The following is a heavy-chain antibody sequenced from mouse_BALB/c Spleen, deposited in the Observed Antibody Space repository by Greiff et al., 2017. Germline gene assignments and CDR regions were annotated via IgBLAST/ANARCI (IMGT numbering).Heavy chain of an antibody. Sequence: EVKLMESGGGLVKPGGSLKLSCAASGFTFSSYTMSWVRQTPEKRLEWVATISSGGGNTYYPDSVKGRFTISRDNAKNNLYLQMSSLRSEDTALYYCATYYGNYFDYWGQGTTLTVSS. D-gene: IGHD2-10*01. CDR1: GFTFSSYT. V-gene: IGHV5-9*03. J-gene: IGHJ2*01. CDR3: ATYYGNYFDY. CDR2: ISSGGGNT.